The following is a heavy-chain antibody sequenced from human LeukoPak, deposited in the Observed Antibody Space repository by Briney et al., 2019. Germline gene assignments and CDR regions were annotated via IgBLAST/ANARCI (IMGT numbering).Heavy chain of an antibody. J-gene: IGHJ4*02. D-gene: IGHD4-23*01. CDR2: IYHSGST. V-gene: IGHV4-38-2*02. Sequence: SETLSLTCTVSGYSISSGYYWGWIRRPPGKGLEWIGSIYHSGSTYYNPSLKSRVTISVDTSKSQFSLKLSSVTTADTAVYYCAREGSYGGNSMDYWGQGTLVTVSS. CDR1: GYSISSGYY. CDR3: AREGSYGGNSMDY.